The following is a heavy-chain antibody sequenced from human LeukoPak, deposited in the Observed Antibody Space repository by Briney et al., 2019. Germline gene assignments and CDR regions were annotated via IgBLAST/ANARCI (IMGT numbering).Heavy chain of an antibody. Sequence: ASVKVSCKASGYTFTSYDFNWVRQATGQRPEWMGWMSPNSGDTGYAQKFQDRVTMTRNTSISTAYMELSSLRSDDTAVYYCARGRGDYVLNWFDPWGQGTLVTVSS. CDR3: ARGRGDYVLNWFDP. CDR2: MSPNSGDT. J-gene: IGHJ5*02. V-gene: IGHV1-8*01. D-gene: IGHD4-17*01. CDR1: GYTFTSYD.